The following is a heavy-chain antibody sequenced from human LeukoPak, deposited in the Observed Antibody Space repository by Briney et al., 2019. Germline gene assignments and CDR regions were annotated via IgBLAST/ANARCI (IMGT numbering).Heavy chain of an antibody. CDR2: INPNDGDT. V-gene: IGHV1-2*02. Sequence: ASVKVSCKASGYTFTHYYMQWVRQAPGQGGEWMGWINPNDGDTNYAQKFQGRVTMTRDTSISTAHMEVSRLRSDDTAVYYCARANFLYCSSTTCLFDYWGQGTLVTVS. J-gene: IGHJ4*02. D-gene: IGHD2-2*01. CDR1: GYTFTHYY. CDR3: ARANFLYCSSTTCLFDY.